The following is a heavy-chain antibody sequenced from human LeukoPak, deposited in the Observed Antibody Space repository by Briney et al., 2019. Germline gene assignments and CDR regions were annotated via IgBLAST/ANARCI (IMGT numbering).Heavy chain of an antibody. Sequence: GASVKVSCKASGYTFTSYGISWVRQAPGQGLEWMGWINPNSGGGNYAQKFQGRVTMTRDTSINTASMELSRLKSDDTAVYYCARVYQLGVGAAPPGYWGQGTLVTVSS. V-gene: IGHV1-2*02. J-gene: IGHJ4*02. CDR1: GYTFTSYG. CDR3: ARVYQLGVGAAPPGY. CDR2: INPNSGGG. D-gene: IGHD6-6*01.